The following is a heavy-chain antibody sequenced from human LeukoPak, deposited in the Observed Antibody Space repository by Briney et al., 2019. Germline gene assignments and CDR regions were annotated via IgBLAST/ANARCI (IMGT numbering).Heavy chain of an antibody. CDR1: GGTFSSYA. J-gene: IGHJ4*02. V-gene: IGHV1-69*05. CDR2: IIPIFGTA. CDR3: AKQGPLEFDILTGYRPFNC. D-gene: IGHD3-9*01. Sequence: SVKVSCKASGGTFSSYAISWVRQAPGQGLEWMGGIIPIFGTANYAQKFQGRVTITTDESTSTAYMELSSLRAEDTAVYYCAKQGPLEFDILTGYRPFNCWGQGTLVTVSS.